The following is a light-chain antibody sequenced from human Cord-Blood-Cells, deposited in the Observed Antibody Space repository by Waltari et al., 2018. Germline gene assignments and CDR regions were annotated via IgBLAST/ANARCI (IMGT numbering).Light chain of an antibody. Sequence: QSARTQPASVSGSPGQSITLSCTGHSSDVGGYNHVPWYQQHPGKAPKLMIYDVSNRPSGVSNRFSGSKSGNTASLTISGLQAEDEADYYCSSYTSSSTVVFGGGTKLTVL. J-gene: IGLJ2*01. CDR1: SSDVGGYNH. CDR2: DVS. V-gene: IGLV2-14*01. CDR3: SSYTSSSTVV.